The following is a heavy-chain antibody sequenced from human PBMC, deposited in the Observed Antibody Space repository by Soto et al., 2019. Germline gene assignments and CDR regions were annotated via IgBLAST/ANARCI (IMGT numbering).Heavy chain of an antibody. Sequence: QVHLVQSGVEVKTPGASVKVSCQASGYTFFTYDISWVRQAPGQGLEWMGWISTYSGDTKYAQKFQGRVTMTTATSTTTAYLEPRSLRSDNPAVYYCARHHGPTTSENWFDPWGQGTLVTVSS. CDR3: ARHHGPTTSENWFDP. CDR1: GYTFFTYD. V-gene: IGHV1-18*01. D-gene: IGHD5-12*01. J-gene: IGHJ5*02. CDR2: ISTYSGDT.